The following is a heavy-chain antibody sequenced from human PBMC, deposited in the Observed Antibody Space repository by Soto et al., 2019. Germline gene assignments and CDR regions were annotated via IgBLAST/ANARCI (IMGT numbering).Heavy chain of an antibody. CDR3: AREDELWFGELDY. V-gene: IGHV3-48*03. J-gene: IGHJ4*02. Sequence: EVQLVESGGGLVQPGGSLRLSCAASGFTFSSYEMNWVRQAPGKGLEWVSYISSSGSTIYYADSVKGRFTISRDNAKNSLYLQMNSLRAEDTAVYYCAREDELWFGELDYWGQGTLVTVSS. D-gene: IGHD3-10*01. CDR1: GFTFSSYE. CDR2: ISSSGSTI.